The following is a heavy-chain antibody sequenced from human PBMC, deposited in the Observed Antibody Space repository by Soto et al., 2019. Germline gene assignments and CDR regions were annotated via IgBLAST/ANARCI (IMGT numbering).Heavy chain of an antibody. CDR3: ARGIYSTSSFFDS. V-gene: IGHV4-30-4*01. D-gene: IGHD6-6*01. J-gene: IGHJ4*02. CDR2: IYYSGNT. Sequence: SETLSLTCTVSGDSISTADYYWNWIRQPPGKGLEWIGYIYYSGNTYYIPSLKSRVTISVDTSKNQISLKLNSVTAADTAVYYCARGIYSTSSFFDSWGQGTLVTVSS. CDR1: GDSISTADYY.